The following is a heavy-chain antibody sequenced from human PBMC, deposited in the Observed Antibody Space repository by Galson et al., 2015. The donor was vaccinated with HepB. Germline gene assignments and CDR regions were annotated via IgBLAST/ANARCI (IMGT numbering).Heavy chain of an antibody. V-gene: IGHV3-30*03. J-gene: IGHJ4*02. CDR1: GLTFNNYG. CDR2: ISYDGSSK. CDR3: ARGRVRNPGGYIGTYDY. D-gene: IGHD5-12*01. Sequence: SLRLSCAASGLTFNNYGMHWVRQAPGKGLEWVALISYDGSSKYYAGSVKGRLTISRDNSENTLYLQMNSLRVEDTAVYYCARGRVRNPGGYIGTYDYWGQGTLVTVSS.